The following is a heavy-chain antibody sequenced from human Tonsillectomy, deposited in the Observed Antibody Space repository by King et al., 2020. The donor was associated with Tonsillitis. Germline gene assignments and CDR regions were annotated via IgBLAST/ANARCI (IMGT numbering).Heavy chain of an antibody. CDR1: GGSIISGGYY. V-gene: IGHV4-31*03. J-gene: IGHJ5*02. CDR3: AKREVVDLEHWLHP. D-gene: IGHD1-1*01. Sequence: QLQESGPGLVKPSETLSLTCTVSGGSIISGGYYWSWIRQHPGKGLEWIGSINYSGSSYHNPSLESRVTISVDTSKSQFSLKLRSVTAADTAVYYCAKREVVDLEHWLHPWGQGTLVTVPS. CDR2: INYSGSS.